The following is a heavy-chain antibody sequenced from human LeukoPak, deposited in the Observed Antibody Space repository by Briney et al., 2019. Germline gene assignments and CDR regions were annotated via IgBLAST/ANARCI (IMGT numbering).Heavy chain of an antibody. CDR2: ITGSGAFT. CDR1: GFTFITYS. D-gene: IGHD6-19*01. CDR3: AKRSAESSGYFDY. J-gene: IGHJ4*02. V-gene: IGHV3-23*01. Sequence: PGGSLRLSCAASGFTFITYSMTWVRQAPGRGLEWVPAITGSGAFTDYADSVKGRFTISRDNPKNTLYLQMNSLRAEDTAVYYCAKRSAESSGYFDYWGQGTLVTVSS.